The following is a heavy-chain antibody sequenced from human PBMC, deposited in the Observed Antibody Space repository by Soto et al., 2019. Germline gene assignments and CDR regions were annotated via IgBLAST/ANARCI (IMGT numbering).Heavy chain of an antibody. CDR2: IYYSGST. V-gene: IGHV4-39*07. CDR3: ARGGLGMAPDY. J-gene: IGHJ4*02. D-gene: IGHD7-27*01. CDR1: GGSISSSSYY. Sequence: SETLSLTCTVSGGSISSSSYYWGWIRQPPGKGLEWIGSIYYSGSTYYNPSLKSRVTISVDTSKNQFSLKLSSVTAADTAVYYCARGGLGMAPDYWGQGTLVTVSS.